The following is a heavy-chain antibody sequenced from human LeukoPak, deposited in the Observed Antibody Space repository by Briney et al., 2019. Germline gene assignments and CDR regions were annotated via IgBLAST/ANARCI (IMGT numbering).Heavy chain of an antibody. J-gene: IGHJ4*02. Sequence: GGSLRLSCAASGFTFSTYAVHWVRQAPGQGLEWVAVISYDGINKYYEDSVKGRFTISRDNSRNTLYLQMNSLRAEDTAVYYCGRDGGYSDGWHNVDYWGQGTLVTVSS. CDR2: ISYDGINK. V-gene: IGHV3-30*04. CDR3: GRDGGYSDGWHNVDY. CDR1: GFTFSTYA. D-gene: IGHD6-19*01.